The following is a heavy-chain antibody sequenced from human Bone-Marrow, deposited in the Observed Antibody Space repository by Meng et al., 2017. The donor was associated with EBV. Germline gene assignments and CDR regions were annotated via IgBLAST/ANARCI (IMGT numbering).Heavy chain of an antibody. CDR2: INVRLSFT. D-gene: IGHD2-21*01. CDR3: VRGPPVGVPGPGDY. J-gene: IGHJ4*02. V-gene: IGHV1-3*01. Sequence: QVQCVQSGAELKIPGASVKVSCKASGYAFTSYILHWVRQAPGQRPEWMGWINVRLSFTKYSQKFQGRVTISSDTSATTGFMELSSLTSEDTAVYYCVRGPPVGVPGPGDYWGQGTLVTVSS. CDR1: GYAFTSYI.